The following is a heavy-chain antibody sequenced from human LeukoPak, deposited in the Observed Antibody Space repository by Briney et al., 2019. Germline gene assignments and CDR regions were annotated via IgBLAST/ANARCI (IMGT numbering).Heavy chain of an antibody. V-gene: IGHV3-21*01. CDR3: ARDSSLDY. D-gene: IGHD6-13*01. Sequence: PGGSLRLFCAASGFTFSSYSMNWVRQAPGKGLEWLSSISSSIRYIYYADSVKGRFTISRDNAKNSLYLQMTSLRAEDTAVYYCARDSSLDYWGQGTLVTVSS. CDR2: ISSSIRYI. CDR1: GFTFSSYS. J-gene: IGHJ4*02.